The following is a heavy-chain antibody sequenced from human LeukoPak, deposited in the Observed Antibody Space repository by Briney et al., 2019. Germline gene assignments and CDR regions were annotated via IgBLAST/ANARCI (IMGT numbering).Heavy chain of an antibody. V-gene: IGHV3-11*01. D-gene: IGHD3-16*01. CDR3: ARDKRGIGFDP. J-gene: IGHJ5*02. CDR1: GFTFSDYY. Sequence: GGSLRLSCAASGFTFSDYYMSWICLAPGKGLEWVSYISTTGSTIYYADSVKGRFTISRDNAKNSLYLQMNSLRAEDTAVYYCARDKRGIGFDPWGQGTLVTVSS. CDR2: ISTTGSTI.